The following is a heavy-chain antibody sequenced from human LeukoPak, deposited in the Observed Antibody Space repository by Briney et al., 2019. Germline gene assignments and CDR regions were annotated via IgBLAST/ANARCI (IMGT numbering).Heavy chain of an antibody. CDR1: GLTFSSSW. V-gene: IGHV3-74*01. CDR2: ISPTGSTT. Sequence: GWSLRLSCAVSGLTFSSSWMDWVRQAPGKGLVWVSRISPTGSTTSYADSVKGRFTVSRDNAKNTLYLQVNNLRAEDTAVYYCARGPNSNWSGLDFWGQGTLLTVSS. J-gene: IGHJ4*02. CDR3: ARGPNSNWSGLDF. D-gene: IGHD6-6*01.